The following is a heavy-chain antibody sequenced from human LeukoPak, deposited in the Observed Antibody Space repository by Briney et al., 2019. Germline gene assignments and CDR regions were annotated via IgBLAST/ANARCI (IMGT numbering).Heavy chain of an antibody. CDR1: GFTFSSNY. CDR2: IYSGGRK. D-gene: IGHD3-22*01. Sequence: GGSLRLSCAAYGFTFSSNYMSWVRQAPGKGLGWDSVIYSGGRKYYSESVKGGFTISRDNSKNPLYLQMNSLRAEDTAVYYCARDLDYYDSSGYYAGMHVWGQGTTVSVSS. V-gene: IGHV3-53*01. J-gene: IGHJ6*02. CDR3: ARDLDYYDSSGYYAGMHV.